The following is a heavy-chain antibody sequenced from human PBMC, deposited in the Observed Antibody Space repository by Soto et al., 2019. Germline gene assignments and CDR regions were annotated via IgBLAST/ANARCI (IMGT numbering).Heavy chain of an antibody. CDR1: GFTFSNHG. CDR2: IWYDGSNK. Sequence: PGGSLRLSCAASGFTFSNHGIQWVRQAPGKGLEWVATIWYDGSNKYYADSVKGRFTISRDNSKNTVYLQMNSLRAEDSAVYYCARDRDSNPTPGMDGWGQGTTVTVSS. CDR3: ARDRDSNPTPGMDG. D-gene: IGHD4-4*01. V-gene: IGHV3-33*01. J-gene: IGHJ6*02.